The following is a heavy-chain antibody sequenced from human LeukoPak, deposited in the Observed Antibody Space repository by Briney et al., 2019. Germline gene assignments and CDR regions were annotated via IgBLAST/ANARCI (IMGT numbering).Heavy chain of an antibody. J-gene: IGHJ4*02. CDR2: ISGSRSSI. CDR1: GFTFRDYS. Sequence: GGSLRLSCAASGFTFRDYSMNWVRQAPGKGLEGVSYISGSRSSIYYADSVKGRFTISRDNVKNSLYLQMNSLRDEDTAVYYCARDLPPGYSYGYDYWGQGTLVTVSS. D-gene: IGHD5-18*01. CDR3: ARDLPPGYSYGYDY. V-gene: IGHV3-48*02.